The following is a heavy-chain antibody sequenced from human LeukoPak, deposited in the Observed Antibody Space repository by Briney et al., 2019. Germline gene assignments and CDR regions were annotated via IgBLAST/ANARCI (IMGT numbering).Heavy chain of an antibody. V-gene: IGHV3-74*01. D-gene: IGHD6-25*01. Sequence: GGSLRLSCAASGFTFSSYWMHWVRQAPGKGLVWVSRINSDGSSTSYADSVKGRFTISRDNAKNTLYLQMNSQRAEDTAVYYCARDSRYDYYYMDVWGKGTTVTVSS. J-gene: IGHJ6*03. CDR2: INSDGSST. CDR1: GFTFSSYW. CDR3: ARDSRYDYYYMDV.